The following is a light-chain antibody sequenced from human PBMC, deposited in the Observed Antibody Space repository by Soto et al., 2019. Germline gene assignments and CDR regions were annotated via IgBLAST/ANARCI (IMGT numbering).Light chain of an antibody. Sequence: DIQMTQSPSSLSASVGDRVTITCRASQSISDYLNWYQQKPGKAPELLLYAASTLQSGVPSRFSGSGSGTDFTLTISSLQPEDFATYYCQQSYSILTFGQGTKVEIK. CDR1: QSISDY. CDR3: QQSYSILT. V-gene: IGKV1-39*01. J-gene: IGKJ1*01. CDR2: AAS.